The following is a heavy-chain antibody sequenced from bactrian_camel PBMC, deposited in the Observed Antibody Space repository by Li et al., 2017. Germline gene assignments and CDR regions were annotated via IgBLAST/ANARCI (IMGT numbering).Heavy chain of an antibody. CDR2: IATGSGNT. CDR3: AADYLPRGVGRAVLAGDIVLGY. CDR1: GFRYLQNC. Sequence: HVQLVESGGGSVQAGGSLRLSCSVTGFRYLQNCMAWFRRVPGGEREGVARIATGSGNTYYADSVKGRFTISKDNAGNSLFLHMTNLKPEDTAMYYCAADYLPRGVGRAVLAGDIVLGYWGQGTQVTVS. D-gene: IGHD1*01. V-gene: IGHV3S63*01. J-gene: IGHJ4*01.